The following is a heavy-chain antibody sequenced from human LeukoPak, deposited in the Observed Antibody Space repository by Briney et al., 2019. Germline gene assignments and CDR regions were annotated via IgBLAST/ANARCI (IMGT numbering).Heavy chain of an antibody. CDR3: ASFNYDSSGGWFDP. CDR2: ISSNGGST. Sequence: GGSLRLSCAASGFTFSSYAMHWVRQAPGKGLEYVSAISSNGGSTYYANSVKGRFTISRDNSKNTLYLQMGSLRAEDMAVYYCASFNYDSSGGWFDPWGQGTLVTVSS. V-gene: IGHV3-64*01. J-gene: IGHJ5*02. D-gene: IGHD3-22*01. CDR1: GFTFSSYA.